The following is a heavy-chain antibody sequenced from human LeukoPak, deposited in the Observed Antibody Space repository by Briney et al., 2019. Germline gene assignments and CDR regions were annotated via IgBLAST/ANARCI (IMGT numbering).Heavy chain of an antibody. CDR2: INHSGST. CDR1: GGSFSGYY. D-gene: IGHD6-19*01. CDR3: AREQAVAGTSH. Sequence: SETLSLTCAVYGGSFSGYYWSWIRQPPGKGLEWIGEINHSGSTNYNPSLKCRVTISVDTSKNQFSLKLSSVTAADTAVYYCAREQAVAGTSHWGQGTLVTVSS. V-gene: IGHV4-34*01. J-gene: IGHJ4*02.